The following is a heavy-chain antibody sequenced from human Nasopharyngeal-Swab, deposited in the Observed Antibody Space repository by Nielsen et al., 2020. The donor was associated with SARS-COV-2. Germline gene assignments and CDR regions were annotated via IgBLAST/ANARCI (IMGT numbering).Heavy chain of an antibody. CDR1: GGSVSVGYYY. D-gene: IGHD3-16*01. CDR2: LYTGGSA. CDR3: ARASYADWYFDL. V-gene: IGHV4-61*02. J-gene: IGHJ2*01. Sequence: SETLSLTCTVSGGSVSVGYYYWNWIRQPAGKGLEWIGRLYTGGSANYNPSLKSRVTISGDTSKKQFSLQMSSVTAADTAVYYCARASYADWYFDLWGRGTLVTVSS.